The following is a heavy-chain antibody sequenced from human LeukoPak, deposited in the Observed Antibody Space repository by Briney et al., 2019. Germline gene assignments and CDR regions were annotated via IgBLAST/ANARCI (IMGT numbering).Heavy chain of an antibody. CDR1: GFSRGTRGGG. J-gene: IGHJ6*03. CDR2: IYWDDDK. Sequence: SGPTLVKPTQTLTLTCTFSGFSRGTRGGGVGWIRQPPGKALEWLSIIYWDDDKRYIPSLKSRLTITKDTSKNQVVLTMTNMDPVDTATYYCAHSGEQQLGYYYYYYMDVWGKGTTVTVSS. V-gene: IGHV2-5*02. CDR3: AHSGEQQLGYYYYYYMDV. D-gene: IGHD6-13*01.